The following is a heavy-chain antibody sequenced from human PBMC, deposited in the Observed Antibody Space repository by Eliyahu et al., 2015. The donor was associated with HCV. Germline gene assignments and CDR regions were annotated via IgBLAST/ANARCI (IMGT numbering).Heavy chain of an antibody. CDR2: ISPGNGNT. Sequence: QVQLVQSGAEVKKPGASVKISCKASGYTFTSYAMHWVRQAPGQRLEWMGWISPGNGNTKYSQKFQGRVTITRDTSASTAYMELSSLRSEDTAVYYCARDRDYGLDFWGQETLVTVSS. J-gene: IGHJ4*02. CDR1: GYTFTSYA. D-gene: IGHD4-17*01. V-gene: IGHV1-3*01. CDR3: ARDRDYGLDF.